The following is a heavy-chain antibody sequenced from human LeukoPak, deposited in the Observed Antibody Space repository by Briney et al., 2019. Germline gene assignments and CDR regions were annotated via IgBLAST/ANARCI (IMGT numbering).Heavy chain of an antibody. D-gene: IGHD4-23*01. CDR3: ARDTDYGGTSGWFDP. Sequence: PGGSLRLSCAASGFTVSSNYMSWVRQAPGKGLEWVSVIYGGGSTYYADSVKGRFTISRDNSKNTLYLQMNNLGTEDTAVYFCARDTDYGGTSGWFDPWGQGTLVTVSS. CDR2: IYGGGST. J-gene: IGHJ5*02. V-gene: IGHV3-66*01. CDR1: GFTVSSNY.